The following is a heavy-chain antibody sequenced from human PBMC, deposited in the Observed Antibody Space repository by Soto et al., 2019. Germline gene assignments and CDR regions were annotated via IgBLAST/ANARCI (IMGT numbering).Heavy chain of an antibody. J-gene: IGHJ6*02. CDR1: GGTFSSYA. CDR3: ARDAGRAGVAKWYYGMDV. D-gene: IGHD3-3*01. V-gene: IGHV1-69*13. Sequence: SVKVSCKASGGTFSSYAISWVRQAPGQGLEWMGGIIPIFGTANYAQKFQGRVTITADESTSTAYMELSSLRSEDTAVFYCARDAGRAGVAKWYYGMDVWGQGTTVTV. CDR2: IIPIFGTA.